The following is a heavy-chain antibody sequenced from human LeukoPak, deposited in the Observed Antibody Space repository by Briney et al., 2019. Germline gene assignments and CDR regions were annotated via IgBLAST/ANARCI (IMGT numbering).Heavy chain of an antibody. J-gene: IGHJ4*02. Sequence: GGSLRLSCAASGFTFITYAMSWVRQAPGKGLEWVSGISGSGTGGRTYYADSVKGRFTISRDNAKNSLYLQMNSLRAEDTAVYYCARGGGYSGYDRVDYWGQGTLVTVSS. CDR1: GFTFITYA. D-gene: IGHD5-12*01. V-gene: IGHV3-23*01. CDR3: ARGGGYSGYDRVDY. CDR2: ISGSGTGGRT.